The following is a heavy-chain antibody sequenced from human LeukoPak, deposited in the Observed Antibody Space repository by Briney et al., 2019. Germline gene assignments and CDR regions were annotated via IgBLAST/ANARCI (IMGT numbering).Heavy chain of an antibody. V-gene: IGHV4-59*01. Sequence: SETLSLTCTVSGASITSYYWNWIRQPPGKGLEWIGYFYYSGSDNYNPSLKSRITISVDTSKNQFSRKLSSVTAADTAVYYCVRGYCSGATCYHFDYWGQGTLVTVSS. CDR1: GASITSYY. CDR2: FYYSGSD. CDR3: VRGYCSGATCYHFDY. D-gene: IGHD2-15*01. J-gene: IGHJ4*02.